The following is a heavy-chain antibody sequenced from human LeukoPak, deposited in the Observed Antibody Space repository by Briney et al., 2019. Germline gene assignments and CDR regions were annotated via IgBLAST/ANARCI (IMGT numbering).Heavy chain of an antibody. D-gene: IGHD2-2*02. V-gene: IGHV3-7*01. Sequence: GGSLRLSCAASGFTFSSYWMSWVRQAPGKGLEWVANIKQDGSEKYYVDSVKGRFTISRDNAKNSLYLQMNSLRAEDTAVYYCARDIVVVPAAIPVLSLGYYYYGMDVWGQGTTVTVSS. CDR2: IKQDGSEK. CDR3: ARDIVVVPAAIPVLSLGYYYYGMDV. CDR1: GFTFSSYW. J-gene: IGHJ6*02.